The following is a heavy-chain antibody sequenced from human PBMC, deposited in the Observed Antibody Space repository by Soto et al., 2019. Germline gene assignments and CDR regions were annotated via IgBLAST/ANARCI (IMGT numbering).Heavy chain of an antibody. CDR1: GYTFSNYG. Sequence: QVQLVQSGGEVKRPGASVKVSCKTSGYTFSNYGITWVRQAPGQPLEWLGWISLYSDGTNYAQKFQGRVSITTDTSTTTAYMDMRSLRSDETAVYYCARVGPGASAWFGPWGQGTMVTVSS. CDR2: ISLYSDGT. J-gene: IGHJ5*02. V-gene: IGHV1-18*01. D-gene: IGHD2-2*01. CDR3: ARVGPGASAWFGP.